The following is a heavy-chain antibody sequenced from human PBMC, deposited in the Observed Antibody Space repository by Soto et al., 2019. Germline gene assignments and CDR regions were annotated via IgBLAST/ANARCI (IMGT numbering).Heavy chain of an antibody. CDR1: GFTFSSYW. D-gene: IGHD6-19*01. CDR3: ARDGRRQWLVQYYYYYYGMDV. V-gene: IGHV3-74*01. CDR2: INSDGSST. J-gene: IGHJ6*02. Sequence: PGGSPRLSCAASGFTFSSYWMHWVRQAPGKGLVWVSRINSDGSSTSYADSVKGRFTISRDNAKNTLYLQMNSLRAEDTAVYYCARDGRRQWLVQYYYYYYGMDVWGQGTTVTVSS.